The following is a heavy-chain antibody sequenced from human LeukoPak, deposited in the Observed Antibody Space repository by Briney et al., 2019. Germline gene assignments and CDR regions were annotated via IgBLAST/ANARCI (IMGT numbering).Heavy chain of an antibody. CDR2: IMPLVGTT. CDR1: GGSLNMYG. CDR3: AGEDGYNVRFEF. Sequence: ASVKVSCKASGGSLNMYGVTWVRRAPGQGLERMGGIMPLVGTTNYAQKFQGRVTISADKSTSTVYMEFRSLRSEDTAVYYCAGEDGYNVRFEFWGQGTMVTVSS. J-gene: IGHJ4*02. V-gene: IGHV1-69*06. D-gene: IGHD5-24*01.